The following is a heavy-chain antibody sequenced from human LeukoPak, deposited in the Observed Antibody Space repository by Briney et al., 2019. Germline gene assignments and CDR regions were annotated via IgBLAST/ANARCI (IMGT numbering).Heavy chain of an antibody. D-gene: IGHD1-1*01. CDR3: ASVAGTTFGLGYFDY. V-gene: IGHV1-69*13. CDR2: IIPIFGTA. J-gene: IGHJ4*02. Sequence: GASVKVSCKASGYTFTGYYMHWVRQAPGQGLEWMGGIIPIFGTANYAQKFQGRVTITADESTSTAYMELSSLRSEDTAVYYCASVAGTTFGLGYFDYWGQGTLVTVSS. CDR1: GYTFTGYY.